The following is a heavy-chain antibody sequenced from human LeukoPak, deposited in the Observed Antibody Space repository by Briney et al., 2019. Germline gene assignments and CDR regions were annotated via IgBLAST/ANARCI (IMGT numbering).Heavy chain of an antibody. D-gene: IGHD2-15*01. V-gene: IGHV3-21*01. CDR2: ISSSSYI. Sequence: GGSLRLSCAASGFTFSSYSMNWVRQAPGKGLEWVSSISSSSYIYYADSVKGRFTISRDNAKNSLYLQMNSLRAEDTAVYYCARVGCSGGSCSVFDYWGQGTLVTVSS. CDR3: ARVGCSGGSCSVFDY. CDR1: GFTFSSYS. J-gene: IGHJ4*02.